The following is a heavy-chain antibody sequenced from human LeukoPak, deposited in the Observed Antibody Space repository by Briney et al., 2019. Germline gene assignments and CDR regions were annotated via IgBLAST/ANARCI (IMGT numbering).Heavy chain of an antibody. J-gene: IGHJ4*02. Sequence: QAGGSPRLSCAASGFTFDDYAMHWVRQAPGKGLEWVSGISWNSGSIGYADSVKGRFTISRDNAKNSLYLQMNSLRAEDTALYYCAKDIVDSSGYVDYWGQGTLVTVSS. CDR2: ISWNSGSI. D-gene: IGHD6-19*01. CDR1: GFTFDDYA. V-gene: IGHV3-9*01. CDR3: AKDIVDSSGYVDY.